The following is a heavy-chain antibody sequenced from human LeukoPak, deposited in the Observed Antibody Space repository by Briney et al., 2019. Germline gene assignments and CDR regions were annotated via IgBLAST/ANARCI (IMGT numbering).Heavy chain of an antibody. D-gene: IGHD6-13*01. J-gene: IGHJ3*02. CDR3: AVKPGNIAAAGTSGALDI. CDR2: IIPIFGTA. CDR1: GGTFSSYA. Sequence: SVKVSCKASGGTFSSYAISWVRQAPGQGLEWMGGIIPIFGTANYAQKFQGRVTITADKSTSTAYMELSSLRSEDTAVYYCAVKPGNIAAAGTSGALDIWGQGTMVTVSS. V-gene: IGHV1-69*06.